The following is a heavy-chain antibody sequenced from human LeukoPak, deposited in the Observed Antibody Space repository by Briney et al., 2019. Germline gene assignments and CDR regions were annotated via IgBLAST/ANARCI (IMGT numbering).Heavy chain of an antibody. CDR1: AGSISSSTY. J-gene: IGHJ4*02. Sequence: SETLSLTCTVSAGSISSSTYWGWIRQPPGKGLEWIGTIYYGGNTYYNPSLESRVTISLDTSKNLFSLKLSSVTAADTAVYYCARRFSTAWYFDSWAQGTLVTVSS. CDR2: IYYGGNT. V-gene: IGHV4-39*01. CDR3: ARRFSTAWYFDS. D-gene: IGHD6-19*01.